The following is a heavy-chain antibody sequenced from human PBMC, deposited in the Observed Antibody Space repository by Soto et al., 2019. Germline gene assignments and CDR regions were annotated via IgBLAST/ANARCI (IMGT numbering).Heavy chain of an antibody. D-gene: IGHD2-15*01. V-gene: IGHV5-51*01. CDR3: ARSPVVAAIDYYGMDV. J-gene: IGHJ6*02. Sequence: PGESLKISCKGSGYTFTNYWIGWVRQMPGKGLEWMGIIYPGDSDTKYNPSFQGQVTISADKSITTAYLHWSSLKASDTAIYYCARSPVVAAIDYYGMDVWGQGATVTVSS. CDR2: IYPGDSDT. CDR1: GYTFTNYW.